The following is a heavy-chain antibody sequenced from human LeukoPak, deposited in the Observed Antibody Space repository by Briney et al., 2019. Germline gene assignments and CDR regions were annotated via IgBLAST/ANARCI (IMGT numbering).Heavy chain of an antibody. D-gene: IGHD3-10*02. J-gene: IGHJ4*02. CDR3: ARVKYYVPEYDY. CDR2: IYYSGST. V-gene: IGHV4-30-4*08. CDR1: GGSISSGGYY. Sequence: SETLSPTCTVSGGSISSGGYYWSWIRQPPGKGLEWIGYIYYSGSTYYNPSLKSRVTISVDTSKNQFSLKLRSVTAADTAVYYCARVKYYVPEYDYWGQGTLVTVSS.